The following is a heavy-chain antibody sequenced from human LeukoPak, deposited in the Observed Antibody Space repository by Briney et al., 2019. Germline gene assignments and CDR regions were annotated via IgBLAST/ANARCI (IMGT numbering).Heavy chain of an antibody. J-gene: IGHJ4*02. CDR1: GYTFTNYH. Sequence: ASVKVSCKASGYTFTNYHIHWVRQAPGQGLEWMGIINPSGGSTSYAQKFQGRVTMTRDTSTSTVYMELSSPRSEDTAVYFCARSYDSSGRVTFDYWGQGTLVTVSS. V-gene: IGHV1-46*01. CDR3: ARSYDSSGRVTFDY. D-gene: IGHD3-22*01. CDR2: INPSGGST.